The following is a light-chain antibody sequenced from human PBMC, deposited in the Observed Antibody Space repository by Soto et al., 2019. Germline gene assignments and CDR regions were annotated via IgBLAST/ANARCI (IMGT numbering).Light chain of an antibody. J-gene: IGKJ3*01. CDR2: SAS. CDR1: QAISSW. Sequence: DIQMTQSPSSVSASVGDRVTITCRASQAISSWLAWYQQKPGRAPKLLIYSASSLQNGAPSRFTGSGSGTDFTLTITSLQPDDTAIYYCQQTNSFPFTFGPGTKVDIK. V-gene: IGKV1-12*01. CDR3: QQTNSFPFT.